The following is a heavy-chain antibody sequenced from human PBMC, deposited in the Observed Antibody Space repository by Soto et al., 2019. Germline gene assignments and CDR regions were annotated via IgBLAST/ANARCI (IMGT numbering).Heavy chain of an antibody. J-gene: IGHJ4*02. CDR2: IYYSGST. Sequence: SETLSLSCAVSGGSISSSSYYWGWIRQPPGKGLEWIGSIYYSGSTYYNPSLKSRVTISVDTSKNQFSLKLSSVTAADTAVYYCARPKSPISYYDSSGYENYFDYWAQGNLVTVSS. V-gene: IGHV4-39*01. CDR1: GGSISSSSYY. CDR3: ARPKSPISYYDSSGYENYFDY. D-gene: IGHD3-22*01.